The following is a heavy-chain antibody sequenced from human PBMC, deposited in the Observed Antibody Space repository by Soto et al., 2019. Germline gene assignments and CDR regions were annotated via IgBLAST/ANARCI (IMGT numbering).Heavy chain of an antibody. J-gene: IGHJ2*01. Sequence: SETLSLTCTVSGGSISSGDYYWSWIRQPPGKGLEWIGYIYYSGSTYYNPSLKSRVTISVDTSKNQFSLKLSSVTAADTAVYYCARTWESYYYDSSGHGDLWGRGTLVTVSS. CDR2: IYYSGST. CDR1: GGSISSGDYY. CDR3: ARTWESYYYDSSGHGDL. V-gene: IGHV4-30-4*01. D-gene: IGHD3-22*01.